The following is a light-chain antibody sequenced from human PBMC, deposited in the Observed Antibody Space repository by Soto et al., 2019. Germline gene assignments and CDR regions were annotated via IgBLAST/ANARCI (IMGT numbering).Light chain of an antibody. CDR2: DAS. J-gene: IGKJ2*01. CDR3: QQYSHWKT. Sequence: ETVMTQSPATLSVSPGERATLSCRASRNVGSKLAWYQQKPGQAPRLLISDASTTGTAIPARVSGSGSGIKFTLTISSLQSEDFAVYYCQQYSHWKTFGQGTKLEIK. CDR1: RNVGSK. V-gene: IGKV3-15*01.